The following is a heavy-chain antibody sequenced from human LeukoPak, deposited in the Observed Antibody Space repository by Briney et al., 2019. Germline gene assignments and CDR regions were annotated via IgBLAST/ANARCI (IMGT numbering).Heavy chain of an antibody. J-gene: IGHJ4*02. D-gene: IGHD3-3*01. Sequence: PSQTLSLTCTVSGGSISSGSYYWSWIRQPAGKGLEWIGRIYTSGSTNYNPSLKSRVTISVDTSKNQFSLKLSSVTAADTAVYYCARDQVTIFGVVKPDYWGQGTLVTVSS. CDR1: GGSISSGSYY. V-gene: IGHV4-61*02. CDR2: IYTSGST. CDR3: ARDQVTIFGVVKPDY.